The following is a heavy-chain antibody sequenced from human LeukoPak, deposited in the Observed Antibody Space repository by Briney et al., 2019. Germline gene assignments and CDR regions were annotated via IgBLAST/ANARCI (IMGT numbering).Heavy chain of an antibody. CDR3: ARDKWEPRYAFDV. V-gene: IGHV4-59*11. CDR2: IYDSGST. D-gene: IGHD1-26*01. J-gene: IGHJ3*01. CDR1: GGYISGHY. Sequence: SETLSLTCTVSGGYISGHYWTWIRQPPGKGLEWIGYIYDSGSTTYNPSLKSRVTISVDKSKTQFSLKLSSVTAADTAVYYCARDKWEPRYAFDVWGQGTMVTVSS.